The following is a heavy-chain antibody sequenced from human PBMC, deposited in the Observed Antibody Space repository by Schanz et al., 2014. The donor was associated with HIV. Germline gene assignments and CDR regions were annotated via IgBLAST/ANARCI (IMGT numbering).Heavy chain of an antibody. J-gene: IGHJ4*02. CDR3: ARGSCSGVTCYSGDH. Sequence: QVQLVQSGTEVKKPGASVTVSCKASGYTFTNYAINWVRQAPGQGLEWMGWISNYIGNTDYAQNLQGRLTMTADTFPNTASMELRRLPSDDTSLYYCARGSCSGVTCYSGDHWGQGTLVTVSA. V-gene: IGHV1-18*01. CDR1: GYTFTNYA. D-gene: IGHD2-15*01. CDR2: ISNYIGNT.